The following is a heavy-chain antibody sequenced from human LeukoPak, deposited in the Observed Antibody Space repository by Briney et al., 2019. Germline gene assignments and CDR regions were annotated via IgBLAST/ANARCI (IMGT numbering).Heavy chain of an antibody. CDR3: ARGSHYYDSTGYYFDY. D-gene: IGHD3-22*01. CDR2: IYYRGST. CDR1: GGSIKSGDNY. J-gene: IGHJ4*02. Sequence: PSETLSLTCTVSGGSIKSGDNYWSWVRQSPGTGLEWIGYIYYRGSTSYNPSLKSRITLSVDTSKNQFSLTLSSVTAADTAVYYCARGSHYYDSTGYYFDYWGQGTLVSVSS. V-gene: IGHV4-30-4*01.